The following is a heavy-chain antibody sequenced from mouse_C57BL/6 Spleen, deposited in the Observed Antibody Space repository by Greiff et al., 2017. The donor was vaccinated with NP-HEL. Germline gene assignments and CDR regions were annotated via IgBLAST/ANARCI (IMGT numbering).Heavy chain of an antibody. V-gene: IGHV5-4*01. CDR2: ISDGGSYT. CDR3: ARERDDYGEGLAY. D-gene: IGHD2-4*01. J-gene: IGHJ3*01. CDR1: GFTFSSYA. Sequence: EVKLMESGGGLVKPGGSLKLSCAASGFTFSSYAMSWVRQTPEKRLEWVATISDGGSYTYYPDNVKGRFTISRDNAKNNLYLQMSHLKSEDTAMYYCARERDDYGEGLAYWGQGTLVTVSA.